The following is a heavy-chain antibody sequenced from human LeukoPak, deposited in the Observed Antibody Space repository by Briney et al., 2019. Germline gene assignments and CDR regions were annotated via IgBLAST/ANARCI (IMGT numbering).Heavy chain of an antibody. CDR2: IYYSGST. D-gene: IGHD1-26*01. J-gene: IGHJ3*02. CDR3: ARPVGRGAFDI. Sequence: SETLSLTCTVSGASISSSTYYWDWIRQSPGKGLEWIGSIYYSGSTYYNPSLKSRVTISVDTFKNQFSLKLTSVTAADTAVYYCARPVGRGAFDIWGQGTMVIVSS. CDR1: GASISSSTYY. V-gene: IGHV4-39*01.